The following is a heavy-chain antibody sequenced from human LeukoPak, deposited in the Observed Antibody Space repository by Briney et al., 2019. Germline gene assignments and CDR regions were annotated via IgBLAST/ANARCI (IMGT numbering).Heavy chain of an antibody. V-gene: IGHV3-33*01. CDR3: ARDSYDSSGYYNWFDP. Sequence: GRSLRLSCAASGFTSSSYGMHWVRQAPGKGLEWVAVIWYDGSNKYYADSVKGRFTISRDNSKNTLYLQMNSLRAEDTAVYYCARDSYDSSGYYNWFDPWGQGTLVTVSS. CDR1: GFTSSSYG. CDR2: IWYDGSNK. J-gene: IGHJ5*02. D-gene: IGHD3-22*01.